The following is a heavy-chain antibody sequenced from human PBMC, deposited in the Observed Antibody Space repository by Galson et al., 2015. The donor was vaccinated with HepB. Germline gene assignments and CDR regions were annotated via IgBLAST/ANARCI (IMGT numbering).Heavy chain of an antibody. V-gene: IGHV4-39*01. D-gene: IGHD5-12*01. Sequence: ETLSLTCTVSGGSISSSRYYWGWIRQPPGKGLEWIGSTYYSGSTYYNPSLKSRVTISVDTSKNQFSLKLSSVTAADTAVYYCARLSRWLAGFDYWGQGTLVTVSS. CDR3: ARLSRWLAGFDY. CDR1: GGSISSSRYY. J-gene: IGHJ4*02. CDR2: TYYSGST.